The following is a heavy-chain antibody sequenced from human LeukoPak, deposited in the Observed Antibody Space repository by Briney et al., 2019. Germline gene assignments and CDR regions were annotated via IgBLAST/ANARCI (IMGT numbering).Heavy chain of an antibody. CDR2: ISSGASSV. CDR3: ATSYRPGTIYYGMDV. D-gene: IGHD4/OR15-4a*01. V-gene: IGHV3-48*03. Sequence: PGGSLRLSCAASEFTFSSYEMNWVRQAPGKGLEWVSYISSGASSVYYADSVKGRFTISRHNSKNTLYLQMNSLRAEDTAVYYCATSYRPGTIYYGMDVWGQGTTVTVSS. CDR1: EFTFSSYE. J-gene: IGHJ6*02.